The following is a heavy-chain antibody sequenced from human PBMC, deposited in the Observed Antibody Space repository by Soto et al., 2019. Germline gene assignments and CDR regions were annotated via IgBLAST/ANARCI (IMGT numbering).Heavy chain of an antibody. J-gene: IGHJ4*02. CDR2: ISATGGST. D-gene: IGHD1-26*01. CDR1: GFTFSSYA. V-gene: IGHV3-23*01. CDR3: AKDPPYSESYYTY. Sequence: GGSLRLSCAASGFTFSSYAMTWVRQAPGKGLEWVSAISATGGSTYYADSVKGRFTISRDNSKNTLYLQMNSLRAEDTAVYYCAKDPPYSESYYTYWGQGTLVTVSS.